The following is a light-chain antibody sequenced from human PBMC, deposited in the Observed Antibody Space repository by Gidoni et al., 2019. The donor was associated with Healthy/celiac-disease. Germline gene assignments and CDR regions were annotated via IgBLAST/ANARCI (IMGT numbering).Light chain of an antibody. CDR3: QSYDSSLSGPCV. J-gene: IGLJ3*02. V-gene: IGLV1-40*01. Sequence: QSVLTQPPSVSGAPGQRVTISCTGSSSNIGAGYDVHWYQKLPGTAPKLLIYGTSNRPSGVPDRFSGSKSGTSASLAITGLQAEDEADYYCQSYDSSLSGPCVFGGGTKLTVL. CDR2: GTS. CDR1: SSNIGAGYD.